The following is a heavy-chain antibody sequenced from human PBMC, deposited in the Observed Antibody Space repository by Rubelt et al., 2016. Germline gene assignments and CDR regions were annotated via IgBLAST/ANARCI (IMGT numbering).Heavy chain of an antibody. J-gene: IGHJ4*02. D-gene: IGHD3-10*01. Sequence: QVQLQESGPGLVKPSETLSLTCTVSGGSISSYYWSWIRQPPGKGPEWIGYIHYSGSTNYNPSLKSRVTILVDTSKNQFSLKLSFVTAADTAVYYCARRGVSGYVDSWGQGTLVTVSS. CDR1: GGSISSYY. CDR3: ARRGVSGYVDS. V-gene: IGHV4-59*08. CDR2: IHYSGST.